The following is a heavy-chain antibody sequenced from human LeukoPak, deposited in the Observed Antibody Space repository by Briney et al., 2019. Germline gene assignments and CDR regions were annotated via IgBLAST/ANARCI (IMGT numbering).Heavy chain of an antibody. D-gene: IGHD4-23*01. CDR1: GFTFTRYW. V-gene: IGHV3-30*18. Sequence: GGSLRLSCAASGFTFTRYWMHWVRQAPGKGLEWVSTISYDGRNKYYADSVKGRFTISRDNSKNTLYLQMNSLRAEDTAVYNCAKDADGGKSQYYYGMAVWGQGTTVTVSS. CDR3: AKDADGGKSQYYYGMAV. J-gene: IGHJ6*02. CDR2: ISYDGRNK.